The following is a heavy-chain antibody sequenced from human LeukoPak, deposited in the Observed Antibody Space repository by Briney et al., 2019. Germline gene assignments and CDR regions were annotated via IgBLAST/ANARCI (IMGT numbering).Heavy chain of an antibody. Sequence: GASVTVSCTASGGTFSSYAISWVRQAPGQGLEWMGGIIPIFGTANYAQKFQGRVTITADESTSTAYMELSSLRSEDTAVYYCASRNLMVRGVIRSHSGPKYYGMDVWGQGTAVTVSS. CDR2: IIPIFGTA. CDR1: GGTFSSYA. J-gene: IGHJ6*02. D-gene: IGHD3-10*01. V-gene: IGHV1-69*01. CDR3: ASRNLMVRGVIRSHSGPKYYGMDV.